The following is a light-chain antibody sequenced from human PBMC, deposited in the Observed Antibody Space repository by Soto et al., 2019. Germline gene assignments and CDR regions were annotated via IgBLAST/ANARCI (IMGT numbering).Light chain of an antibody. Sequence: QSALTQPPSASGSPGQSVTISCTGTSSDVGLYKYVSWYQQHPGKAPKLMIYEVSKRPSGVPDRFSGSKSGNTASLTVSGLQAEDEADYYCSSYAGSNDYVVFGGGTHLTVL. J-gene: IGLJ2*01. V-gene: IGLV2-8*01. CDR1: SSDVGLYKY. CDR2: EVS. CDR3: SSYAGSNDYVV.